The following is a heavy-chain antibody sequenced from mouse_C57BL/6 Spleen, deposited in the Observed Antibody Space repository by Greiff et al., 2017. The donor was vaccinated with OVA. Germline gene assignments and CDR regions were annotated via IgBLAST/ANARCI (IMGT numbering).Heavy chain of an antibody. V-gene: IGHV8-8*01. CDR3: ARIAYYGSSLGWYFDV. Sequence: QVTLKVSGPGILQPSQTLSLTCSFSGFSLSTFGMGVGWIRQPSGKGLEWLAHIWWDDDKYYNPALKSRLTISKDTSKNQVFLKIANVDTADTATYYCARIAYYGSSLGWYFDVWGTGTTVTVSS. CDR1: GFSLSTFGMG. J-gene: IGHJ1*03. CDR2: IWWDDDK. D-gene: IGHD1-1*01.